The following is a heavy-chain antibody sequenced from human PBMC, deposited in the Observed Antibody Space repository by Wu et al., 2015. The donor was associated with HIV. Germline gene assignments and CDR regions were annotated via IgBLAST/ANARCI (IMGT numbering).Heavy chain of an antibody. Sequence: QVQLVQSGPEVKKPGASVTVSCKTSGYTFTNYGISWVRQAPGQGLEWMGWISAYNGNTNYAQNLQGRVTMTTDTSTSTAYIELRSLRSDDTAVYYCARDRGREYDILTGYLAHDAFDIWGQGTMVTVSS. V-gene: IGHV1-18*01. CDR2: ISAYNGNT. J-gene: IGHJ3*02. CDR1: GYTFTNYG. D-gene: IGHD3-9*01. CDR3: ARDRGREYDILTGYLAHDAFDI.